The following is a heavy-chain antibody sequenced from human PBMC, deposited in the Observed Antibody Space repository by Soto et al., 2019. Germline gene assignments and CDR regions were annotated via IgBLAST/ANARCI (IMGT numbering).Heavy chain of an antibody. V-gene: IGHV4-59*08. CDR3: ARGGSGTRGGYYYGMDV. J-gene: IGHJ6*02. Sequence: SETLSLTCTVSGGSISSYYWSWIRQPPGKGLEWIGYVYDSGSTYYNPSLKSRVTISVDTSKNQFSLKLSSVTAADTAVYYCARGGSGTRGGYYYGMDVWGQGTTVTVSS. CDR2: VYDSGST. D-gene: IGHD3-10*01. CDR1: GGSISSYY.